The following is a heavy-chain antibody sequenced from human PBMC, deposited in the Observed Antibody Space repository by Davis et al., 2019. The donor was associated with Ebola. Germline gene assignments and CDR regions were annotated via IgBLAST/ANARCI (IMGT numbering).Heavy chain of an antibody. CDR1: GFTFSTYS. J-gene: IGHJ4*02. Sequence: PGGSLRLSCAASGFTFSTYSMNWVRQAPGKGLEWVSYISSSSSAIYYADSVKGRFTISRDNAKNSLYLQMNSLRADDTALYYCARSSTSLDYWGQGTLVTVSS. V-gene: IGHV3-48*01. D-gene: IGHD2-2*01. CDR2: ISSSSSAI. CDR3: ARSSTSLDY.